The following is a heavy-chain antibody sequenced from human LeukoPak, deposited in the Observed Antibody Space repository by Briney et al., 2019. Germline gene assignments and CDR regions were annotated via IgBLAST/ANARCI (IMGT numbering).Heavy chain of an antibody. V-gene: IGHV4-61*02. D-gene: IGHD3-10*01. J-gene: IGHJ5*02. Sequence: SETLSLTCTVSGGSISSGSYYWSWIRQPAGQGLEWIVRIYTSGSTNSNPSLKSRVTIPVDKSKTQFALKLSSVTAADTAVYYCARIRITMVRGVIAIWFDPCGQGTLVTVSS. CDR1: GGSISSGSYY. CDR3: ARIRITMVRGVIAIWFDP. CDR2: IYTSGST.